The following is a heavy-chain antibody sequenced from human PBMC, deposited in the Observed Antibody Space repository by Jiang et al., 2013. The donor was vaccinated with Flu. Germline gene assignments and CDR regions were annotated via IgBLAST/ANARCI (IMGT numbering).Heavy chain of an antibody. D-gene: IGHD3-22*01. J-gene: IGHJ6*03. Sequence: KGLEWVSAISGSGGSTYYADSVKGRFTISRDNSKNTLYLQMNSLRAEDTAVYYCAKDDRLYYYYMDVWGKGTTVTVSS. V-gene: IGHV3-23*01. CDR2: ISGSGGST. CDR3: AKDDRLYYYYMDV.